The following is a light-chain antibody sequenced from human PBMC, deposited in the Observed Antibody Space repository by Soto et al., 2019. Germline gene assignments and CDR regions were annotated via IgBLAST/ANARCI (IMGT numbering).Light chain of an antibody. CDR2: SNS. J-gene: IGLJ3*02. CDR3: AAWDDSLNGGV. Sequence: QSVLTQPPSASGTPGQRVTISCSGSSSNIGSNIVNWYQQFPGTAPKLLIYSNSQRPSGVPDRFSGSKSGTSASLAISGLQSEDEADYYCAAWDDSLNGGVFGGGTKLTVL. CDR1: SSNIGSNI. V-gene: IGLV1-44*01.